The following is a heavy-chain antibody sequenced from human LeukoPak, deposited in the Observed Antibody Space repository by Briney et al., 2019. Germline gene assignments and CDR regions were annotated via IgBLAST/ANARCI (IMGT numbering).Heavy chain of an antibody. CDR3: AKGLRTGVGPYMGYHYYMDV. Sequence: GGSLRLSCAASGFTYSSYAMSWVRQAPGKGLKWVSTINDNGAGTYYADSVKGRSTISRDNSYNTVSLQMNSLRDEDTGVYYCAKGLRTGVGPYMGYHYYMDVWGKGATVTVSS. CDR2: INDNGAGT. D-gene: IGHD3-16*01. CDR1: GFTYSSYA. V-gene: IGHV3-23*01. J-gene: IGHJ6*03.